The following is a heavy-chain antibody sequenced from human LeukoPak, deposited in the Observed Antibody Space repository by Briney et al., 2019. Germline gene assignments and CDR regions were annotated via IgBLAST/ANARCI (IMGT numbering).Heavy chain of an antibody. CDR2: IWYDGSNK. CDR3: AKTLRDLEWLTGELDV. V-gene: IGHV3-30*02. CDR1: GITFRSYG. D-gene: IGHD3-3*01. J-gene: IGHJ6*02. Sequence: GGSLRLSCAASGITFRSYGMHWVRQAPGKGLEWVAFIWYDGSNKYYADSVKGRFTISRDNSKSTLYLQMNSLRAEDTAVYHCAKTLRDLEWLTGELDVWGQGTAVTVSS.